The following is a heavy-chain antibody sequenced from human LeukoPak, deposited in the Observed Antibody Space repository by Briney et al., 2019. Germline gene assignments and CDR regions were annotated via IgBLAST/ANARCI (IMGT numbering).Heavy chain of an antibody. CDR1: GISFSNYS. CDR2: ITTSSSYI. Sequence: GGSLRLSCAASGISFSNYSMNWVRQAPGKGLEWVSSITTSSSYIYYADSVKGRFTISRDNARNSLYLQMNSLRAEDTAVYHCARGDRLGAALIASFDYWGQGTLVTVSS. V-gene: IGHV3-21*01. J-gene: IGHJ4*02. D-gene: IGHD3-16*01. CDR3: ARGDRLGAALIASFDY.